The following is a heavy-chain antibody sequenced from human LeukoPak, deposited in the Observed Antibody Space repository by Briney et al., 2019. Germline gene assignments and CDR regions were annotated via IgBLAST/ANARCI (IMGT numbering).Heavy chain of an antibody. CDR3: ATVGFLEWLSVDPPSPPYYYGMDV. D-gene: IGHD3-3*01. CDR1: GYTLTELS. J-gene: IGHJ6*02. CDR2: FDPEDGET. Sequence: GASVKVSCKVSGYTLTELSMHWVRQAPGKGLEWMGGFDPEDGETIYAQKFQVRVTMTEDTSTDTAYMELSSLRSEDTAVYYCATVGFLEWLSVDPPSPPYYYGMDVWGQGTTVTVSS. V-gene: IGHV1-24*01.